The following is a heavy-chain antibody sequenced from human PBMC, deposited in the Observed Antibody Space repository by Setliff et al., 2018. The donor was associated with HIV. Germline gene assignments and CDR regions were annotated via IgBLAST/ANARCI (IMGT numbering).Heavy chain of an antibody. J-gene: IGHJ3*02. V-gene: IGHV1-69*10. CDR2: IISILDIT. D-gene: IGHD3-10*01. Sequence: ASVKVSCKASGGTSSTHAMNWVRQAPGQGLEWMGQIISILDITTYAQQLQGRVTITADESTSTFYMELSSLRSADTAVYYCAGPRGDEAFDIWGQGTKVTVSS. CDR3: AGPRGDEAFDI. CDR1: GGTSSTHA.